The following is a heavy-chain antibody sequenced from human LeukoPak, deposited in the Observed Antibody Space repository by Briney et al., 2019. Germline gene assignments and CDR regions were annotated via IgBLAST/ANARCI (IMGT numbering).Heavy chain of an antibody. J-gene: IGHJ4*02. V-gene: IGHV3-23*01. CDR2: ISGSGGTT. D-gene: IGHD3/OR15-3a*01. CDR1: GFTFNNYA. CDR3: AKDLWPDKPNAKVDY. Sequence: TGGSLRLSCAASGFTFNNYAMSWVRQAPGKGLEWVSAISGSGGTTYYADSVKGRFTISRDNSKNTLYLQMNSLRAEDTAVYYCAKDLWPDKPNAKVDYWGQGTLVTVSS.